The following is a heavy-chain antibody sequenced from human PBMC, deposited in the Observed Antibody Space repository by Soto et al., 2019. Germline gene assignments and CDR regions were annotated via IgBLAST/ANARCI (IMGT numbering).Heavy chain of an antibody. J-gene: IGHJ4*02. V-gene: IGHV3-30*18. CDR3: AKGGRQWLVTSDFNY. CDR1: GFTFSDYA. CDR2: VSHDGRNT. D-gene: IGHD6-19*01. Sequence: GGSLRLSCAASGFTFSDYAMHWVRQAPGKGLEWVAVVSHDGRNTHYADSVKGRFTISRDSSKNTVSLEMTNLRAEDTAVYYCAKGGRQWLVTSDFNYWGQGALVTV.